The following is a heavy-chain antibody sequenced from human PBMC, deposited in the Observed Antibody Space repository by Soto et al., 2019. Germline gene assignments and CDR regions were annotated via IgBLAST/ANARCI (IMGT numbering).Heavy chain of an antibody. CDR3: ARHVKYQVVSSIDAFDL. V-gene: IGHV5-10-1*01. CDR2: IDPSDSYT. CDR1: GYTFINYW. D-gene: IGHD2-15*01. J-gene: IGHJ3*01. Sequence: PGESLKISCKASGYTFINYWISWVRQMPGKGLEWMGTIDPSDSYTKYSPSFQGHVTFSSDKSISTDYVQWSNLKASDTAIYYCARHVKYQVVSSIDAFDLWGLGTLVTVSS.